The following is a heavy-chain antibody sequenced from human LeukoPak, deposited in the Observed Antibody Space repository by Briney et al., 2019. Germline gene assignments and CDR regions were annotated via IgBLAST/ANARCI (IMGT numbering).Heavy chain of an antibody. J-gene: IGHJ4*02. CDR3: ARPYCSGNSCYGYFDY. V-gene: IGHV3-53*01. Sequence: TGGSLRLSCAASGFTVSSNYMSWVRQAPGKGLEWVSLIYSGGSTYYADSVKGRFTISRDNAKNSLYLQMNNLRAEDTAAYYCARPYCSGNSCYGYFDYWGQGTLVTVSS. CDR1: GFTVSSNY. CDR2: IYSGGST. D-gene: IGHD2-15*01.